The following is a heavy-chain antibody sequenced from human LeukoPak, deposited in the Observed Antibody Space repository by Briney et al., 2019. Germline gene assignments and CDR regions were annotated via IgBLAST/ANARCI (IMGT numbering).Heavy chain of an antibody. V-gene: IGHV3-23*01. Sequence: GGALTLSCPASGFTFSSSAMGWLRQARAKGLDWVATIRSSGGTSYYADSVKGRFTISRDNSNNTLSLQMNSRRAEDTAVYCCASRGKYYFDYWGQGSLVTVSS. J-gene: IGHJ4*02. CDR1: GFTFSSSA. CDR3: ASRGKYYFDY. CDR2: IRSSGGTS. D-gene: IGHD1-26*01.